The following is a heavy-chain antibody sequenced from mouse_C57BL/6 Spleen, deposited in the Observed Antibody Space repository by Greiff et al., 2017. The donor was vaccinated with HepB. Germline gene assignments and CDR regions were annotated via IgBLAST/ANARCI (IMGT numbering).Heavy chain of an antibody. CDR3: ARSYYDYGRRAMDY. CDR1: GYTFTDYY. V-gene: IGHV1-26*01. CDR2: INPNNGGT. J-gene: IGHJ4*01. D-gene: IGHD2-4*01. Sequence: VQLQQSGPELVKPGASVKISCKASGYTFTDYYMNWVKQSHGKSLEWIGDINPNNGGTSYNQKFKGKATLTVDKSSSTAYMELRSLTSEDSAVYYCARSYYDYGRRAMDYWGQGTSVTVSS.